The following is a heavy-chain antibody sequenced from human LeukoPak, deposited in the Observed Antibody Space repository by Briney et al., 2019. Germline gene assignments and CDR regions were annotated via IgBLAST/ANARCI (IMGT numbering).Heavy chain of an antibody. Sequence: GGSLRLSCAASGLTFSTYWMHWVRQAPGRGLVWVSSINSDGSSTSYADSVKGRFTISRGNAKNTLYLQMNSLRAEDTAVYYCARGPLTTSGRSLGYWGQGTLVTVSS. CDR1: GLTFSTYW. J-gene: IGHJ4*02. CDR2: INSDGSST. D-gene: IGHD4-17*01. CDR3: ARGPLTTSGRSLGY. V-gene: IGHV3-74*01.